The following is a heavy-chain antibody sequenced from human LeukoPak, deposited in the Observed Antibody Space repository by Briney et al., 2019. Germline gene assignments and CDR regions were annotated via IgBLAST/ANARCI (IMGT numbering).Heavy chain of an antibody. D-gene: IGHD6-19*01. CDR2: IWYDGSNE. Sequence: GTSLRLSREASGFAFRNYAMHWVRQTPAKGLEPVALIWYDGSNEYYADSVKGRFTISRDNSKNTLYLQMNSLRVEDTAIYYCAREPLAVAGAAYDYWGRGTLVTVSS. V-gene: IGHV3-33*01. CDR3: AREPLAVAGAAYDY. CDR1: GFAFRNYA. J-gene: IGHJ4*02.